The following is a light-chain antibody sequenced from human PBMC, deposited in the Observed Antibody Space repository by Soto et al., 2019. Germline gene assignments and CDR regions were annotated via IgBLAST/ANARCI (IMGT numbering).Light chain of an antibody. V-gene: IGKV4-1*01. J-gene: IGKJ1*01. CDR3: QHYYSFPRT. CDR1: QSVFVNSRNTHY. Sequence: DIVMTQTPDSLAVSLGERATINCKSSQSVFVNSRNTHYLAWYQQKPGQSPKLLIYGASTRESGVPDRFSGSGSGTDFSLTISSLQAEDVAVYYCQHYYSFPRTFGQGTKVEIK. CDR2: GAS.